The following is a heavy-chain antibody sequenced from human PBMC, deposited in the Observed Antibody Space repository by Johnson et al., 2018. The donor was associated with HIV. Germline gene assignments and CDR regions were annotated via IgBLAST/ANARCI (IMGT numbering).Heavy chain of an antibody. J-gene: IGHJ3*02. V-gene: IGHV3-23*04. Sequence: VQLVESGGGLVQPGRSLRLSCAASGFTFDDYAMHWVRQPGKGLEWVSAISGSGGSTYYADSVKGRFTISRDNSKDTLYLEMNSLRAEDTAVYYCARDYETIWGQGTMVTVSS. D-gene: IGHD3-16*01. CDR2: ISGSGGST. CDR1: GFTFDDYA. CDR3: ARDYETI.